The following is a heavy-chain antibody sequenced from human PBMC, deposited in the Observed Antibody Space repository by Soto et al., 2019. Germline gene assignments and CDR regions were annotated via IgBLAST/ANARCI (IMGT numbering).Heavy chain of an antibody. CDR1: GCTVTSEY. J-gene: IGHJ4*02. D-gene: IGHD5-18*01. CDR2: INPSGGST. CDR3: ARDLLLNERSVHTAISLYFHY. V-gene: IGHV1-46*01. Sequence: ASRKIRCEASGCTVTSEYMDRMRQAPGQGLEWMGIINPSGGSTSYAQKFQGTVTMTRDTCRGTVYMDLSSLRSEDTSMYCCARDLLLNERSVHTAISLYFHYWVQVTAVAVCS.